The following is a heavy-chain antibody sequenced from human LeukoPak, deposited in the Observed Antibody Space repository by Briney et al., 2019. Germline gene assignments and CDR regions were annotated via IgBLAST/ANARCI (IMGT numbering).Heavy chain of an antibody. D-gene: IGHD3-10*01. CDR1: GYTFTSYG. Sequence: ASVKVSCKASGYTFTSYGISWVRQAPGQGLEWMGWISAYNGNTNYAQKLQGRVTMTRNPSISTAYMELSSLRSEDTAVYYCARESGLYGSGSRYWGQGTLVTVSS. V-gene: IGHV1-18*01. CDR3: ARESGLYGSGSRY. J-gene: IGHJ4*02. CDR2: ISAYNGNT.